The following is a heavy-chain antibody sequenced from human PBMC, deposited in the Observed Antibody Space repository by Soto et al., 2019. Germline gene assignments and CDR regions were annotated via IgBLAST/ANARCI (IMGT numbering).Heavy chain of an antibody. D-gene: IGHD6-13*01. Sequence: LSLTCTVSGGSISSGDYYWSWIRQPPGKGLEWIGYIYYSGSTYYNPSLKSRVTISVDTSKNQFSLKLSSVTAADTAVYYCARVDSSSWYPEYFQHWGQGTLVTVSS. CDR1: GGSISSGDYY. J-gene: IGHJ1*01. V-gene: IGHV4-30-4*01. CDR2: IYYSGST. CDR3: ARVDSSSWYPEYFQH.